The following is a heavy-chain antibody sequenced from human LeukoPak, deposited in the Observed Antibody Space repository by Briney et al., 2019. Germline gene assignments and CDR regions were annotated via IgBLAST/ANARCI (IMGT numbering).Heavy chain of an antibody. CDR3: ARRVPTSRSWFDP. D-gene: IGHD2-2*01. CDR2: INHGGRT. Sequence: PSETLSLTCTVSGGSISSSSYYWTWIRQPPGKGLEWIGEINHGGRTNYSPSLKSRVTISVDTSKNQFSLKLSSVTAADTAVYFCARRVPTSRSWFDPWGQGTLVTVSS. CDR1: GGSISSSSYY. V-gene: IGHV4-39*07. J-gene: IGHJ5*02.